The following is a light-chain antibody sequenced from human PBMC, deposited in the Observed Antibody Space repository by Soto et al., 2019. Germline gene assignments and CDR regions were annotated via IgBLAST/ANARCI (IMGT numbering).Light chain of an antibody. CDR1: SSNIGGNS. V-gene: IGLV1-51*01. CDR3: RSWDTSLSAYV. J-gene: IGLJ1*01. Sequence: QSALTQPASVSAAPGQRVTISCSGSSSNIGGNSVSWYQQLPGTAPTLLIYDDAKRPSGIHARFSGSKSGTSATLGITGFQTADEAVYYCRSWDTSLSAYVFGTGTKFTV. CDR2: DDA.